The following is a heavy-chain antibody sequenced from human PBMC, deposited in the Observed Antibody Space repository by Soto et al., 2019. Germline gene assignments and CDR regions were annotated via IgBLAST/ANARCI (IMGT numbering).Heavy chain of an antibody. J-gene: IGHJ5*02. V-gene: IGHV1-18*01. CDR3: ARDRLDNWFAP. CDR2: ISAYNGNT. Sequence: QVPLVQSGAEVKKPGASVKVSCKASGYTFTSYGISWVRQAPGRGLEWMGWISAYNGNTTYAQKLQGRVTMTTVTSTSTAYMEMRSMRCDDPAVYYCARDRLDNWFAPWGQGTLVTVSS. CDR1: GYTFTSYG.